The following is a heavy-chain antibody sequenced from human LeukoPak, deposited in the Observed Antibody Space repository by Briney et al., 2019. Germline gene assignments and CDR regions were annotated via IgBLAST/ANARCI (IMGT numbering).Heavy chain of an antibody. CDR3: ARVRSTMVRGVRANYFDY. Sequence: PSGTLSLTCAVSGGSISSSNWWSWVRQPPGKGLEWIGEIFHSGSTNYNPSLKSRVTISVDKSKNQFSLKLSSVTAADTAVYYCARVRSTMVRGVRANYFDYRGQGTLVTVSS. CDR2: IFHSGST. V-gene: IGHV4-4*02. CDR1: GGSISSSNW. D-gene: IGHD3-10*01. J-gene: IGHJ4*02.